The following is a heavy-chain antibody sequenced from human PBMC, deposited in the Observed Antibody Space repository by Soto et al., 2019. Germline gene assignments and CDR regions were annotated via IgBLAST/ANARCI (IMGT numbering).Heavy chain of an antibody. CDR3: AHSQSQRNSSSGWYPWRTTYYYYYGMDV. Sequence: GSGPTLVNPTHTLTLTCTFSGFSLSTSGVGVGWIRQPPGKALEWFALIYWDDDKRYSPSLKSRLTITKDTSKNQVVLTMTNMDPVDTAKYYCAHSQSQRNSSSGWYPWRTTYYYYYGMDVWGKGTTVPVSS. CDR1: GFSLSTSGVG. D-gene: IGHD6-19*01. J-gene: IGHJ6*04. CDR2: IYWDDDK. V-gene: IGHV2-5*02.